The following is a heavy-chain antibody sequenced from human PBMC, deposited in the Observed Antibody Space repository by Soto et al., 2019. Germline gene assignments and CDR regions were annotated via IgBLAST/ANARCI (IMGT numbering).Heavy chain of an antibody. CDR1: GYTFTSYY. D-gene: IGHD5-12*01. CDR3: ATTYCMVATYRYYFDY. V-gene: IGHV1-46*01. J-gene: IGHJ4*02. Sequence: QVQLVQSGAEVKKPGASVKVSCKASGYTFTSYYMHWVRQAPGQGLEWMGIINPSGGSTSYEQKYQGRVTMTRDTATSTVDMELSSLRSEDTAVYYCATTYCMVATYRYYFDYWGQGTLVTVSS. CDR2: INPSGGST.